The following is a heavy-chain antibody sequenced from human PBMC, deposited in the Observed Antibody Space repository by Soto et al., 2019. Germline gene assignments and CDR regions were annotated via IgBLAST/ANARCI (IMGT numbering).Heavy chain of an antibody. CDR1: GFTFSSYA. V-gene: IGHV3-23*01. CDR3: VGQIFDSGP. D-gene: IGHD1-26*01. Sequence: GESLKISCAASGFTFSSYAMSWVRQAPGKGLEWVSTISGSADSTYYADSVKGRFTISRDNSKNTLYLQMSSLRAEDTAVYYCVGQIFDSGPWGQGTLVTAPQ. J-gene: IGHJ5*02. CDR2: ISGSADST.